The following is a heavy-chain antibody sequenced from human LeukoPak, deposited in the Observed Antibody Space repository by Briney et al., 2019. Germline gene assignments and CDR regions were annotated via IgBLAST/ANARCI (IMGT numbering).Heavy chain of an antibody. Sequence: GGSLRLSCPASGFTFSIYGMHGVRQSPGKGLEWVAVISYDGSNKYYADSVKGRFTISRDNSKNTMYLQMNSLRAEDTAVYYSAKSRSDVVDYWGQGTLVTVSS. CDR1: GFTFSIYG. CDR3: AKSRSDVVDY. CDR2: ISYDGSNK. V-gene: IGHV3-30*18. J-gene: IGHJ4*02. D-gene: IGHD3-3*01.